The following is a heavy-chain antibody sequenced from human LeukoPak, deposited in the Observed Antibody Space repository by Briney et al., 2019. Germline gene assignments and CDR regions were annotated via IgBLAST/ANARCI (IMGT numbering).Heavy chain of an antibody. Sequence: SETLSLTCAVYGGSFSGYYWTWIRQPPGKGLEWIGEIHYSGSVTYNPSLETRVTISVDTSKNQFSLRINSVTAADTAVYYCARGQWFRAFWSRGSPVTVSS. J-gene: IGHJ4*02. V-gene: IGHV4-34*01. D-gene: IGHD3-10*01. CDR2: IHYSGSV. CDR1: GGSFSGYY. CDR3: ARGQWFRAF.